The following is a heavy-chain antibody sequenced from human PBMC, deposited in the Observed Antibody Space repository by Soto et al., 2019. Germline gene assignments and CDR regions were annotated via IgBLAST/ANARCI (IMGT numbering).Heavy chain of an antibody. J-gene: IGHJ6*02. Sequence: QVQLVESGGGVVQPGRSLRLSCAASGFTFSSYGMHWVRQAPGKGLEWVAVISYDGSNKYYADSVKGRFTISRDNSKNTLYLQMNSLRSEDTAVYYCAKDLRLELPLYYYYYGMDVWGQGTTVTVSS. CDR2: ISYDGSNK. CDR1: GFTFSSYG. D-gene: IGHD1-7*01. CDR3: AKDLRLELPLYYYYYGMDV. V-gene: IGHV3-30*18.